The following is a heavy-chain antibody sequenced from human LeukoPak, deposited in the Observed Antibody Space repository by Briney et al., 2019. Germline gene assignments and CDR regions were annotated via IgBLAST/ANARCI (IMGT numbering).Heavy chain of an antibody. CDR1: GGSISSGGYS. D-gene: IGHD6-13*01. CDR2: IYHSGST. J-gene: IGHJ3*02. CDR3: AREGTPQRPNEYSSSWYRDAFDI. Sequence: SQTLSLTCAVSGGSISSGGYSWSWIRQPPGKGLEWIGYIYHSGSTYYNPSLKSRVTISVDTSKNQFSLKLSSVTAADTAVYYCAREGTPQRPNEYSSSWYRDAFDIWGQGTMVTVSS. V-gene: IGHV4-30-2*01.